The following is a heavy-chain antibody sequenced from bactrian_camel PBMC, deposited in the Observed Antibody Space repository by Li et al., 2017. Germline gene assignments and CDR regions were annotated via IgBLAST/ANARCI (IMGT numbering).Heavy chain of an antibody. V-gene: IGHV3S53*01. CDR1: SYAFSTVC. J-gene: IGHJ6*01. D-gene: IGHD4*01. Sequence: HVQLVESGGGSVQAGGPLRLSCEVSSYAFSTVCVAWFRQAPGKEREGVARLHSDGTAQYADSVMGRFTISKDDTKNTLFLEMNSLEPEDTAMYYCAADSAKGVIDIEDYSNYACTGGLSDFGYWGQGTQVTFS. CDR3: AADSAKGVIDIEDYSNYACTGGLSDFGY. CDR2: LHSDGTA.